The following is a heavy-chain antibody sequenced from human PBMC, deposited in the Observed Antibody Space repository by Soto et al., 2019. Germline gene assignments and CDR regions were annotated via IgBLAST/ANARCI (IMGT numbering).Heavy chain of an antibody. Sequence: DSVKVSCKASGYTFTSYCISWVLEAPGQGLEWMGWISAYNGNTNYAQKLQGRVTMTTDTSTSTAYMELRSLRSDDTAVYYCAREGAAAVKGDYWGQGTLVTVSS. V-gene: IGHV1-18*01. D-gene: IGHD6-13*01. CDR3: AREGAAAVKGDY. CDR1: GYTFTSYC. J-gene: IGHJ4*02. CDR2: ISAYNGNT.